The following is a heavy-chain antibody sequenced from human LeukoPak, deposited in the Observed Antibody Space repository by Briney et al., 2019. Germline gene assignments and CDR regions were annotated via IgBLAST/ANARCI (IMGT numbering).Heavy chain of an antibody. CDR3: ARGLLYCSSTSCYGYYYYYGMDV. CDR1: GGSISSYY. D-gene: IGHD2-2*01. CDR2: IYTSGST. Sequence: PSETLSLTCTVCGGSISSYYWIWIRQPAGKGLEWIGRIYTSGSTNYNPSLKSRVTMSVDTSKNQFSLKLSSVTAADTAVYYCARGLLYCSSTSCYGYYYYYGMDVWGQGTTVAVSS. V-gene: IGHV4-4*07. J-gene: IGHJ6*02.